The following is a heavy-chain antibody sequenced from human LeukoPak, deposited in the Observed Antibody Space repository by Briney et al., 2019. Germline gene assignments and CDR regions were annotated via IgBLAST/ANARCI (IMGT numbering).Heavy chain of an antibody. Sequence: SETLSLTCTVSGGSISIYYWSWIRQTPGKGLEWIGFIYYSGSTNYNPSLKSRVTMSVDTSKSQFSLKLTSVTAADTALYYCARGANRLDYWGQGTLVTVSS. CDR3: ARGANRLDY. CDR1: GGSISIYY. V-gene: IGHV4-59*01. J-gene: IGHJ4*02. CDR2: IYYSGST. D-gene: IGHD1-14*01.